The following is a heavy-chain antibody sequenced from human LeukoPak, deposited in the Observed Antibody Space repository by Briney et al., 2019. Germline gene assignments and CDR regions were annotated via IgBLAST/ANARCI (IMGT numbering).Heavy chain of an antibody. D-gene: IGHD2-2*01. J-gene: IGHJ4*02. Sequence: PSETLSLTCTVSGGSISSGGYYWSWIRQPPGKGLEWIGYIYHSGSTYYNPSLKSRVTISVDRSKNQFSLKLSSVTAADTAVYYCARLDPHNYQPFDYWGQETLVTVSS. CDR3: ARLDPHNYQPFDY. V-gene: IGHV4-30-2*01. CDR2: IYHSGST. CDR1: GGSISSGGYY.